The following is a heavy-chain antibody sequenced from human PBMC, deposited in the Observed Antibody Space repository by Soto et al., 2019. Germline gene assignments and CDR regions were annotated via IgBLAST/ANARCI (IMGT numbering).Heavy chain of an antibody. J-gene: IGHJ5*02. D-gene: IGHD6-13*01. CDR1: GYTFTSYG. CDR2: ISAYNGNT. CDR3: ARGASHTGIAAAGSFWFDP. V-gene: IGHV1-18*01. Sequence: GASVKVSCKASGYTFTSYGISWVRQAXXQGLEWMGWISAYNGNTNYAQKLQGRVTMTTDTSTSTAYMELRSLRSDDTAVYYCARGASHTGIAAAGSFWFDPWGQGTLVTVSS.